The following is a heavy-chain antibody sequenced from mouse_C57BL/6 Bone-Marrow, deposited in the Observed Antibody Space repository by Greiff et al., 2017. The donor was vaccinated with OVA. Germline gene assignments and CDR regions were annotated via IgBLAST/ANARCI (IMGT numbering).Heavy chain of an antibody. D-gene: IGHD2-1*01. J-gene: IGHJ2*01. Sequence: VQLQQSGAELVRPGASVTLSCKASGYTFTDYEMHWVKQTPVHGLEWIGAIDPETGGTAYNQKFKGKAILTADKSSSTAYMELRSLTSEDSAVYYCTRYGNSPFDYWGQGTTLTVSS. V-gene: IGHV1-15*01. CDR2: IDPETGGT. CDR3: TRYGNSPFDY. CDR1: GYTFTDYE.